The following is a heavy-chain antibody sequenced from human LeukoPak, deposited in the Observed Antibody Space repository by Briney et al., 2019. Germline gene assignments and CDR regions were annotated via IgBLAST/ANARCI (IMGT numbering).Heavy chain of an antibody. CDR2: ISGSDNST. J-gene: IGHJ4*02. V-gene: IGHV3-23*01. D-gene: IGHD3-3*02. CDR1: GFTFSSYA. Sequence: PGGSLRLSCAASGFTFSSYAMNWVRQAPGKGLEWISTISGSDNSTYYADSVKGRFTITRDNSKNTLCLQMNSLRAADTAVYYCAKAKSHFWSALDYWGQGTLVTVSS. CDR3: AKAKSHFWSALDY.